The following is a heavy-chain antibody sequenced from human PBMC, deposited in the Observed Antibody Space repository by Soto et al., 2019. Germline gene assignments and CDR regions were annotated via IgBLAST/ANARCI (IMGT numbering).Heavy chain of an antibody. V-gene: IGHV1-46*03. D-gene: IGHD4-4*01. CDR3: ARAAWTTATNCVNDVFDG. Sequence: QVQLVQSGAEVKKPGASVRVSCKASVYTFTNYYIDWVRQAPGQGLEWMGIINPNCGSTNNVQKFQGKVTMTRDTSTSTVDMELSSLRSEDTAVYYCARAAWTTATNCVNDVFDGWGQGKMVTVSS. CDR2: INPNCGST. CDR1: VYTFTNYY. J-gene: IGHJ3*01.